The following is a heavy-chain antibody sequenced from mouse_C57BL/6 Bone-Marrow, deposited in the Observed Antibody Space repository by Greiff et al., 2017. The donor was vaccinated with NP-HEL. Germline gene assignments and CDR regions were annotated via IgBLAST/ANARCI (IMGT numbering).Heavy chain of an antibody. CDR3: ARKAYYGRSYDFAY. J-gene: IGHJ3*01. V-gene: IGHV1-50*01. CDR1: GYTFTTYW. D-gene: IGHD1-1*01. CDR2: IDPSDSYT. Sequence: QVQLQQPGAELVKPGASVKLSCKASGYTFTTYWMQWVKQRPGQGLEWIGEIDPSDSYTNYNPKFKGKATLTVDTASSTANMQLSSLTSEDSAVYYCARKAYYGRSYDFAYWGQGTLVTVSA.